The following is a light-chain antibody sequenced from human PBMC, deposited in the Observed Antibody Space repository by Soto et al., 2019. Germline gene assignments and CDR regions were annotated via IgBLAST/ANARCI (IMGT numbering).Light chain of an antibody. CDR2: GAS. CDR1: QSVSNNY. V-gene: IGKV3-20*01. CDR3: QHSGDFRWT. Sequence: EIVLTQSPGTLSLSPGERAALSCRASQSVSNNYLAWYQQKPGQAPRLLIYGASNRATGIPDRFSGRGFGTDFTPTISRLEPEDFAVYYCQHSGDFRWTFGQGTKVDI. J-gene: IGKJ1*01.